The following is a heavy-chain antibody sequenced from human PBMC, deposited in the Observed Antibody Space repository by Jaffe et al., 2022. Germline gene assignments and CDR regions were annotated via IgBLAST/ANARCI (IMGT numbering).Heavy chain of an antibody. D-gene: IGHD1-1*01. V-gene: IGHV4-38-2*01. CDR3: ARLRTDGFIQTPNYMDV. J-gene: IGHJ6*03. CDR1: DYSISSGYY. Sequence: QVQLQESGPGLVKPSETLSLTCVVSDYSISSGYYWGWIRQPPGKGLEWIGNVYPSGTTYYSPSLKSRVTISVDTSKSQLSLKLNSVTAADTAVYYCARLRTDGFIQTPNYMDVWGKGTTVTVSS. CDR2: VYPSGTT.